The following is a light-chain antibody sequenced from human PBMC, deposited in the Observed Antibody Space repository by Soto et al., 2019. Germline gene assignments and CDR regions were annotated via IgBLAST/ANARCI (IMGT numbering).Light chain of an antibody. CDR3: CSYAGSYTVF. CDR1: SSDVGGYNY. CDR2: DVS. J-gene: IGLJ1*01. Sequence: QSVLTQPRSVSGSPGQSVTISCTGTSSDVGGYNYVSWYQQHPGKAPKLMIYDVSKRPSGVPDRFSGSKSGNTASLTISGLQAEDEADYYCCSYAGSYTVFCGTGTKVTFL. V-gene: IGLV2-11*01.